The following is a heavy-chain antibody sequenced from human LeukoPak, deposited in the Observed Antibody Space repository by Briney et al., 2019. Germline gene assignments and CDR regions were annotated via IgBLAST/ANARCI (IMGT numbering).Heavy chain of an antibody. D-gene: IGHD6-13*01. CDR1: GFTFSDYY. CDR3: ANSQQQLVFDY. CDR2: ISGSGGTT. J-gene: IGHJ4*02. V-gene: IGHV3-23*01. Sequence: GGSLRLSCAASGFTFSDYYMSWIRQAPGKGLEWVSGISGSGGTTYYADSVKGRFTISRDNSKNTLCLQMNSLRAEDTAVYYCANSQQQLVFDYWGQGTLVTVSS.